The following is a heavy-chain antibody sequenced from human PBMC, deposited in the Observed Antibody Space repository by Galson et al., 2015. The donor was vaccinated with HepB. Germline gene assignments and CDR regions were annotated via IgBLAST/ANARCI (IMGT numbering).Heavy chain of an antibody. Sequence: SVKVSCKASGGTFSSYAISWVRQAPGQGLESMGGIIPIFGTANYAQKFQGRVTITADESTSTAYMELSSLRSEDTAVYYCASSPTVVTSFDYWGQGTLVTVSS. D-gene: IGHD4-23*01. CDR2: IIPIFGTA. V-gene: IGHV1-69*13. J-gene: IGHJ4*02. CDR3: ASSPTVVTSFDY. CDR1: GGTFSSYA.